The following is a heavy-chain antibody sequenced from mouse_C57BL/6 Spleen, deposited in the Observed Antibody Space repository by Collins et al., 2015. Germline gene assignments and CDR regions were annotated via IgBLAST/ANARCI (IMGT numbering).Heavy chain of an antibody. CDR1: GYTFTSYW. Sequence: QVQLQQPGAELVKPGASVKLSCKASGYTFTSYWMHWVKQRPGQGLEWIKMIHPNSGSTNYNEKFKSKATLTVDKSSSTAYMQLSSLTSEDSAVYYCAREGALYGSSYGWYFDVWGTGTTVTVSS. V-gene: IGHV1-64*01. CDR2: IHPNSGST. CDR3: AREGALYGSSYGWYFDV. D-gene: IGHD1-1*01. J-gene: IGHJ1*03.